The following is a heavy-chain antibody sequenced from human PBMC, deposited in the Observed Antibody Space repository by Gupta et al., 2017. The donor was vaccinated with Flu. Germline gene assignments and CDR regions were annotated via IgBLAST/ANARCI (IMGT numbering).Heavy chain of an antibody. J-gene: IGHJ3*02. V-gene: IGHV3-23*01. Sequence: SSYAMSWVRQAPGKGLEWVSAISGSGGSTYYADAVKGRFTISRDNSKNTLYLQMNSLRAEDTAVYYCAKDLGVVRARFDIWGQGTMVTVSS. CDR3: AKDLGVVRARFDI. CDR1: SSYA. CDR2: ISGSGGST. D-gene: IGHD2-2*01.